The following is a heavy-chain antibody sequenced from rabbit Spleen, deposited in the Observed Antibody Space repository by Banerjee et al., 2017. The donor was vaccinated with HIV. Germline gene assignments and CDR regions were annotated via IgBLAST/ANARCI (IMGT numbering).Heavy chain of an antibody. Sequence: LEESGGGLVKPGGTLTLTCTVSGFSFSSNWICWVRQAPGKGLEWIACIDTSDGDTDYANWPKGRFTISKASSTTVTLQMTSLTAADTATYFCARLGHADYPYAYGLKLWGQGTLVTVS. CDR3: ARLGHADYPYAYGLKL. CDR1: GFSFSSNW. V-gene: IGHV1S45*01. CDR2: IDTSDGDT. J-gene: IGHJ4*01. D-gene: IGHD6-1*01.